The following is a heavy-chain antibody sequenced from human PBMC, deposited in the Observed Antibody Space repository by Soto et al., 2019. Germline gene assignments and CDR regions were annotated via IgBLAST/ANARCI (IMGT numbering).Heavy chain of an antibody. CDR1: GGTFSSYA. D-gene: IGHD6-6*01. V-gene: IGHV1-69*06. J-gene: IGHJ6*02. CDR2: IIPIFGTA. Sequence: GASVKVSCKASGGTFSSYAISWVRQAPGQGLEWMGGIIPIFGTANYAQKFQGRVTITADKSTSTAYMELSSLRSEDTAVYYCARDRGVAARLQLYYGMDVWGQGTTVTVS. CDR3: ARDRGVAARLQLYYGMDV.